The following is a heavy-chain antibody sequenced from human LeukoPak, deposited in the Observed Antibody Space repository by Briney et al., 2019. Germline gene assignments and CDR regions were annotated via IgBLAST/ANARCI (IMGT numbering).Heavy chain of an antibody. CDR3: TAGTGRSDFDY. CDR2: IKRKGDDGTI. Sequence: GGSLRLSCAASGFTFSNAWMSWVRQAPGRGLEWVGRIKRKGDDGTIDYAAPVKGRLSISRDDSKNTLYLQMNSLKSEDTAVYYCTAGTGRSDFDYWGQGTLVTVSS. CDR1: GFTFSNAW. V-gene: IGHV3-15*01. D-gene: IGHD3/OR15-3a*01. J-gene: IGHJ4*02.